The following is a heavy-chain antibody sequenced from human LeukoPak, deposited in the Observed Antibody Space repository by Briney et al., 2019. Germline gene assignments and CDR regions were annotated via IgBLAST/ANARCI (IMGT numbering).Heavy chain of an antibody. V-gene: IGHV3-23*01. Sequence: PGGSLRLSCAASGFTFSSYAMSWVRQAPGKGLEWVSAISGSATSPFYADSVKGRFTISRDNSKNTLYLQMNSLRAEDTAVYYCANELLWFGDPSNYWGQGTLVTVSS. D-gene: IGHD3-10*01. J-gene: IGHJ4*02. CDR2: ISGSATSP. CDR1: GFTFSSYA. CDR3: ANELLWFGDPSNY.